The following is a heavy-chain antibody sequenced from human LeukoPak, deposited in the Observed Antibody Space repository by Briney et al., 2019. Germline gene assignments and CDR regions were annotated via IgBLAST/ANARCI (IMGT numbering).Heavy chain of an antibody. V-gene: IGHV4-59*01. Sequence: PSETLSLTCTVSGGSISSYYWSWIRQPPGKGLEWIGYIYYSGSTNYNPSLKSRVTISVDTSKNQFSLKLSSVTAADTAVYYCARDPLYCGGDCYSTGSDYWGQGTLVTVSS. D-gene: IGHD2-21*02. J-gene: IGHJ4*02. CDR1: GGSISSYY. CDR3: ARDPLYCGGDCYSTGSDY. CDR2: IYYSGST.